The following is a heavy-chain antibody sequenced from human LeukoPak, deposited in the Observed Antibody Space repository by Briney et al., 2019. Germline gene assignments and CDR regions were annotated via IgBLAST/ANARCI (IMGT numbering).Heavy chain of an antibody. D-gene: IGHD4-17*01. J-gene: IGHJ4*02. CDR2: IWYDGSNT. CDR1: GFTFSSYG. Sequence: GRPLRLSCAASGFTFSSYGMHWLREATGRGLEWVTVIWYDGSNTYYSVSVKGRFTISRDNSKHTLYLQRNSVRAEDTAIYYCAKEGMTTVRKGPYYFDYWGQGTLVTVSS. V-gene: IGHV3-33*06. CDR3: AKEGMTTVRKGPYYFDY.